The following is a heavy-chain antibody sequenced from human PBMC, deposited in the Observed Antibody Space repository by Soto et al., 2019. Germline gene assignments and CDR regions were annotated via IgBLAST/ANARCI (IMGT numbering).Heavy chain of an antibody. CDR1: GDSISSAGYY. D-gene: IGHD3-3*01. CDR2: IDNSGST. Sequence: SETLSLTCTVSGDSISSAGYYWTWIRQHPGKGLEWIGYIDNSGSTYYSPSLKSRVTLSIDTSKNQFSLKLSSLTAADTAVYYCARSHYDHLDYWGQGTLVTVSS. CDR3: ARSHYDHLDY. V-gene: IGHV4-31*03. J-gene: IGHJ4*02.